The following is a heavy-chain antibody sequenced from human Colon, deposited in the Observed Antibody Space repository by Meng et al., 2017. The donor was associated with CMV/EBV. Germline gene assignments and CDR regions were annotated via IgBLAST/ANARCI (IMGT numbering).Heavy chain of an antibody. Sequence: GGSLRLSCGAASGLSVSENYMNWVRQAPGKGLEWVSVIYGGGTTHYADSVKGRFTISRDNSKNTLFLQMDSLRAEDTAVYYCAGESGVPNGMDVWGKGPRSPSPQ. CDR3: AGESGVPNGMDV. V-gene: IGHV3-53*01. J-gene: IGHJ6*01. CDR2: IYGGGTT. D-gene: IGHD2-2*01. CDR1: GLSVSENY.